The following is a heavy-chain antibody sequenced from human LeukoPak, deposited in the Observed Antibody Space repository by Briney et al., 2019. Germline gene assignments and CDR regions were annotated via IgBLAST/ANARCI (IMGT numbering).Heavy chain of an antibody. CDR2: IYSGDTP. D-gene: IGHD3-16*01. Sequence: GRTQSLSRGSSVLIFSRNYMRWAPGAPGRGLECGLDIYSGDTPYYSASVKGRGTISRDHSKNPLYLQMNSLRVEDTAVYFCARGRDYIWGSYVDYWGQGTAVTVSS. V-gene: IGHV3-53*01. J-gene: IGHJ4*02. CDR3: ARGRDYIWGSYVDY. CDR1: VLIFSRNY.